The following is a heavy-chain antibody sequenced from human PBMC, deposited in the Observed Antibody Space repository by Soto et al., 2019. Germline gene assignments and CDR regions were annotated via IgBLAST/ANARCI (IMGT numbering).Heavy chain of an antibody. CDR1: GGTFSSYT. J-gene: IGHJ4*02. D-gene: IGHD3-3*01. CDR3: ARASHYDFWSGYYPYYFDY. CDR2: IIPILGIA. V-gene: IGHV1-69*02. Sequence: SVKVSCKASGGTFSSYTISWVRQAPGQGLEWMGRIIPILGIANYAQKFQGRVTITADKSTSTAYMELSSLRSEDTAVYYCARASHYDFWSGYYPYYFDYWGQGTLVTVSS.